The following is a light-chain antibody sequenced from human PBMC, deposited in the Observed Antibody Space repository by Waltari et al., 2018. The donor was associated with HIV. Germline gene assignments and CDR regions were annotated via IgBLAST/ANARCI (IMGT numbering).Light chain of an antibody. CDR1: STDVGRYNY. CDR2: DVT. Sequence: QSSLTQPRSMSGSPGQSVTISCTGTSTDVGRYNYVSWYQQHPGKAPKRIIYDVTKRPSGVPDRFSGSKSGITASLTISGLQSEDEADYHCCSFAGSSTFAVFGGGTKLTVL. J-gene: IGLJ2*01. V-gene: IGLV2-11*01. CDR3: CSFAGSSTFAV.